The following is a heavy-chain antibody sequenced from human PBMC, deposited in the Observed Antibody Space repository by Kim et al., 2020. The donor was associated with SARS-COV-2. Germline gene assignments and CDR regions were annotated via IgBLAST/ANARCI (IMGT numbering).Heavy chain of an antibody. J-gene: IGHJ6*02. V-gene: IGHV3-23*01. D-gene: IGHD6-13*01. Sequence: DSVKGRFTISRDNSKNTLYLQMNSLRAEDTAVYYCAGAQQLVWSGYGMDVWGQGTTVTVSS. CDR3: AGAQQLVWSGYGMDV.